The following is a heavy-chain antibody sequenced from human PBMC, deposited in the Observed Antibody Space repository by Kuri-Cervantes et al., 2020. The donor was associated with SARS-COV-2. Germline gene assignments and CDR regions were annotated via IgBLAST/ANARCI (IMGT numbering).Heavy chain of an antibody. CDR2: IYYSGST. D-gene: IGHD3-3*01. V-gene: IGHV4-59*08. Sequence: SETLSLTCTVSGGPISSHYWSWIRQPPGKGLEWIGYIYYSGSTNYNPSLKSRVTISVDTSKNQFSLKLSSVTAADTAVYYCARRGFTIFGVVITNWFDPWGQGTLVTVSS. CDR1: GGPISSHY. J-gene: IGHJ5*02. CDR3: ARRGFTIFGVVITNWFDP.